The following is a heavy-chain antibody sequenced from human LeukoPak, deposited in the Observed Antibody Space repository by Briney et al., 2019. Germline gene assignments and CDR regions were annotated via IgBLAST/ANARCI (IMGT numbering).Heavy chain of an antibody. CDR3: ARTPYCGGDCSSAEYFQH. CDR1: GFSFSDNY. V-gene: IGHV3-21*01. D-gene: IGHD2-21*02. CDR2: VSGNSFYI. J-gene: IGHJ1*01. Sequence: GGSLRLSCAASGFSFSDNYMSWVRQAPGKGLEWVSSVSGNSFYIYYADSVRGRFTISRDNAKNSLYLQMNSLTAEDTAVYYCARTPYCGGDCSSAEYFQHWGQGTLVTVSS.